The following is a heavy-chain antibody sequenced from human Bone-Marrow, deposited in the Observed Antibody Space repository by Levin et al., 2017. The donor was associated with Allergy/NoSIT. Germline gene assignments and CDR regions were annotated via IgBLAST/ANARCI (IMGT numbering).Heavy chain of an antibody. D-gene: IGHD3-10*01. Sequence: PGGSLRLSCAASGFTFSPFGMHWVRRAPGKGLEWVAIISSDGSGKYYADSVKGRFTISRDNSKNTLYLQMNSLRAEDTALYYCSKEGYYGSGSYYNVGIDSWGQGTLVTVSS. CDR2: ISSDGSGK. CDR3: SKEGYYGSGSYYNVGIDS. V-gene: IGHV3-30*18. J-gene: IGHJ4*02. CDR1: GFTFSPFG.